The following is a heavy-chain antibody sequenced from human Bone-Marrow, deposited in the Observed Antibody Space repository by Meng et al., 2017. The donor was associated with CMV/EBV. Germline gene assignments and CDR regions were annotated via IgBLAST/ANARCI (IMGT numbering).Heavy chain of an antibody. D-gene: IGHD6-13*01. CDR3: AGDEYSSTWYKY. J-gene: IGHJ4*02. Sequence: SETLSLTCTVSGGSIGSTNYYWGWIRQPPGKGLEWIASVYYSGNTYYNPSLKSRVTISVDMSKNQFSLMLSSVTAADTAVYYCAGDEYSSTWYKYCGQGTLVTVSS. V-gene: IGHV4-39*07. CDR1: GGSIGSTNYY. CDR2: VYYSGNT.